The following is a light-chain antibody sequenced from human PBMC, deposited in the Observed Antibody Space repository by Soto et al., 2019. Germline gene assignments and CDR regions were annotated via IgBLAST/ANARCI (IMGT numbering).Light chain of an antibody. Sequence: EIVLTQSPGTLSLSPGERATLSCRASQSVSSSYVAWYQQNPGQTPRLLMYGASSRATGIPDRFSGSGSGTDFTLTITRLEPEDFAVYYCQQYGSSPGTFGQGTKVEIK. CDR3: QQYGSSPGT. J-gene: IGKJ1*01. CDR1: QSVSSSY. V-gene: IGKV3-20*01. CDR2: GAS.